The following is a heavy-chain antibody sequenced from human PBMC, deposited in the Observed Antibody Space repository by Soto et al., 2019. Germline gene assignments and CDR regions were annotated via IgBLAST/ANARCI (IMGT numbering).Heavy chain of an antibody. CDR2: IFSNDEK. CDR1: GFSLSNARMG. J-gene: IGHJ4*02. CDR3: ARIGGYNWNAPPWDY. Sequence: QVTLKESGPVLVKPTETLPLTCTVSGFSLSNARMGVSWIRQPPGKALEWLAHIFSNDEKSYSTSLKSRLTISKDTSTSQVVLTMTNMDPVDTATYYCARIGGYNWNAPPWDYWGQGTLVTVSS. D-gene: IGHD1-20*01. V-gene: IGHV2-26*01.